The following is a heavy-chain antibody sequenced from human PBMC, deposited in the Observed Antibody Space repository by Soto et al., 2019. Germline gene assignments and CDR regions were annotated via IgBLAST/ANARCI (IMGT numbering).Heavy chain of an antibody. Sequence: EVQLVESGGNLVQPGGSLRLSCAASGFTFSSYWMNWVGQAPGKGLEWVSRINTDGSSTSYVDSVKGRFTISRDNAKNTLYLQVNSLSVEYTAVSYCARRGQEGPGLAHWGQGTLVTVSS. J-gene: IGHJ5*02. CDR1: GFTFSSYW. V-gene: IGHV3-74*01. CDR2: INTDGSST. CDR3: ARRGQEGPGLAH.